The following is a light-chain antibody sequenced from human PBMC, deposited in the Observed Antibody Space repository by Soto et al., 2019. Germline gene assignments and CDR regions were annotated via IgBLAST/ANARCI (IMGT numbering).Light chain of an antibody. CDR2: GSS. Sequence: EIVMTQAPATLSVSPGERATLSCRASQSVSSDLSWYQQKPGQAPRLLIYGSSTRATGIPARFSGSGSATEFTLTISSLQSEDFAVYYCHHYPNWTPSTFDQGKKVEI. V-gene: IGKV3-15*01. CDR1: QSVSSD. CDR3: HHYPNWTPST. J-gene: IGKJ1*01.